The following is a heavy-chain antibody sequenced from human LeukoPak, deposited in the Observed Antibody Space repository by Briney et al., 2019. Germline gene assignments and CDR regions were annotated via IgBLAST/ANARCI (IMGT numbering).Heavy chain of an antibody. J-gene: IGHJ6*02. Sequence: ASVKVSCKVSGYTLTELSMHWVRQAPGKGLEWMGGFDPEDGETIYAQKFQGRVTMTEDTSTDTAYMELSSLRSEDTAVYYCAITDPNRGNYYYYGMDAWGQGTTVTVSS. CDR2: FDPEDGET. CDR3: AITDPNRGNYYYYGMDA. V-gene: IGHV1-24*01. CDR1: GYTLTELS. D-gene: IGHD7-27*01.